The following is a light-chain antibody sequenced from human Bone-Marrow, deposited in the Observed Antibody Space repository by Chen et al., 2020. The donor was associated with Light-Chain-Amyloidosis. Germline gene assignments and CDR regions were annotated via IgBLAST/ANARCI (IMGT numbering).Light chain of an antibody. V-gene: IGLV3-21*02. Sequence: SYVLTQPPSVSVAPGQTARITCGGYNIGSKSVHWYQQKPGQAPVLVVLDDSDRPSGIPERLSGSNSENTATLTISRVEAGDEADYYCQVWDSSSDPPYVFGTGTKVTVL. CDR3: QVWDSSSDPPYV. CDR2: DDS. J-gene: IGLJ1*01. CDR1: NIGSKS.